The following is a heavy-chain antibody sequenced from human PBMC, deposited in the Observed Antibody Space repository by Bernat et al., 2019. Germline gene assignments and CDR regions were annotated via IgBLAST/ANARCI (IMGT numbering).Heavy chain of an antibody. CDR2: IKSKTDGGTT. CDR1: GFTFSNAW. V-gene: IGHV3-15*07. D-gene: IGHD3-9*01. J-gene: IGHJ4*02. CDR3: TRELRYFDWAYFDY. Sequence: EVQLVESGGGLVKPGGSLRLSCAASGFTFSNAWMNWVRQAPGKGLEWVGRIKSKTDGGTTDYAAPVKGRFTISRDDSKNTLYLQMNSLKTEDIAVYYCTRELRYFDWAYFDYWGQGTLVTVSS.